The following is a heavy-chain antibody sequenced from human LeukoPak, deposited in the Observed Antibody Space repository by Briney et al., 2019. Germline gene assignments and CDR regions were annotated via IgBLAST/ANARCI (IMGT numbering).Heavy chain of an antibody. Sequence: PGGSLRLSCAASGFTFGSYGMHWVRQAPGKGLEWVAVIWYDGSNKYYADSVKGRFTISRDNSKNTLYLQMNSLRAEDTAVYYCARDRTGAGRPLDNWFDPWGQGTLVTVSS. CDR1: GFTFGSYG. V-gene: IGHV3-33*01. D-gene: IGHD2-8*02. J-gene: IGHJ5*02. CDR3: ARDRTGAGRPLDNWFDP. CDR2: IWYDGSNK.